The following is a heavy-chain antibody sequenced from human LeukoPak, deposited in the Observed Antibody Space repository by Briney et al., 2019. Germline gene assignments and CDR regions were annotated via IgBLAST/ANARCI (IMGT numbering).Heavy chain of an antibody. J-gene: IGHJ4*02. CDR3: ATDRKPGYSSSWRD. V-gene: IGHV1-8*02. D-gene: IGHD6-13*01. CDR2: MNPNSGNT. CDR1: GYTFTSYD. Sequence: ASVKVSCKASGYTFTSYDINWVRQATGQGLEWMGWMNPNSGNTGYAQKFQGRVTMTEDTSTDTAYMELSSLRSEDTAVYYCATDRKPGYSSSWRDWGQGTLVTVSS.